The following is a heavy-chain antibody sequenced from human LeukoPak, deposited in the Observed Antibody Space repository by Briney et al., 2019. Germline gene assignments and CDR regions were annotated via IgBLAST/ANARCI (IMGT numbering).Heavy chain of an antibody. Sequence: SETLSLTCTVSSGSISGYYWSWIRQPPGKGLEWVGYISYSGSINYNPSLKSRVTISVDTSKNQFSLKLSSVTAADTAVYYCARSGRGLATRFDPWGQGILVTVSS. V-gene: IGHV4-59*01. CDR1: SGSISGYY. D-gene: IGHD1-26*01. J-gene: IGHJ5*02. CDR2: ISYSGSI. CDR3: ARSGRGLATRFDP.